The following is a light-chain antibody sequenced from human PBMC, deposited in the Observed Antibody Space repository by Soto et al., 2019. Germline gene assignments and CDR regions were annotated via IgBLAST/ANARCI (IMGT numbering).Light chain of an antibody. Sequence: DIQMTQSPSTLSAAVGDRVTITCRASQSISSWLAWFQQKPGKAPKLLIYKASSLQTGVPSRFSGSGSGTEFNLTISSLQPDDFATYYCQQYNPYSSTFGQGIKLEFK. J-gene: IGKJ2*01. CDR3: QQYNPYSST. CDR2: KAS. CDR1: QSISSW. V-gene: IGKV1-5*03.